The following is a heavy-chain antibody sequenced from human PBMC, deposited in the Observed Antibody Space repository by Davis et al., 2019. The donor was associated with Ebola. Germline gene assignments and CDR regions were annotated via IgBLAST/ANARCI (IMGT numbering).Heavy chain of an antibody. Sequence: PGGSLRPSCVAPGFPFDDFAMHWVRQAPGKGLEWVSGLSWNSGTIAYADSVKGRFTISRDNSKNKLSLQMNSLRADDTAVYYCATSHSRHWYDRGYFGPWGQGTLVTVSS. CDR2: LSWNSGTI. D-gene: IGHD6-13*01. J-gene: IGHJ5*02. V-gene: IGHV3-9*01. CDR3: ATSHSRHWYDRGYFGP. CDR1: GFPFDDFA.